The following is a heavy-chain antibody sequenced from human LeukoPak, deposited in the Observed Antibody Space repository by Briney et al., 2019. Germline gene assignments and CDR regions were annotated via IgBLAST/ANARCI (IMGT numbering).Heavy chain of an antibody. V-gene: IGHV3-23*01. D-gene: IGHD4-17*01. CDR1: GFTFSSYA. CDR3: ARDYADYVGYFFFDY. CDR2: ISGGGGTT. J-gene: IGHJ4*02. Sequence: PGGSLRLSCAASGFTFSSYAMSWVRQAPGKGLEWVTAISGGGGTTYYANSVKGRFTISRDNSQNTLYLQMNSLRAEDTAVYYCARDYADYVGYFFFDYWGQGTLVTVSS.